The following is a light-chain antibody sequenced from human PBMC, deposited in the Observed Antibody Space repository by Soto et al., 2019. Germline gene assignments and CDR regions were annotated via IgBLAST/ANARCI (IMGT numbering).Light chain of an antibody. V-gene: IGKV1-39*01. J-gene: IGKJ2*01. CDR3: QQSFSTPPYT. CDR1: QSIRRD. CDR2: ATS. Sequence: DIQMTQSPSSLSASVGDRPTITCRASQSIRRDYNWYQQKPGKAPKLLIYATSTLQSGVPSRFSGSGAGTDFTLTISSMQPEDFAAYFCQQSFSTPPYTFGQGTKLEIK.